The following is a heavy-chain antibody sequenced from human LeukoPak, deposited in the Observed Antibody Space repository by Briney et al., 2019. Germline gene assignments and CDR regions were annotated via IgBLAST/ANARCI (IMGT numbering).Heavy chain of an antibody. D-gene: IGHD2-2*01. V-gene: IGHV3-23*01. J-gene: IGHJ4*02. CDR3: AKGVVVAPDVAPFDY. CDR1: GLTFNNYA. CDR2: ISGRGASK. Sequence: GGSLRLSCAVSGLTFNNYAMSWVRQAPGKGLEWVSGISGRGASKYYADSVKGRFTISRDNSKNTLYLQMNSLRAEDTAVYYCAKGVVVAPDVAPFDYWGQGTLVTVSS.